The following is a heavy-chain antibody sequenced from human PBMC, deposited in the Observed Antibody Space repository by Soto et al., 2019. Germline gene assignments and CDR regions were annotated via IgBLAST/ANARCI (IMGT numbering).Heavy chain of an antibody. CDR3: GRGGVRASIDG. CDR2: INGDGSST. J-gene: IGHJ4*02. CDR1: GFVFRNYY. Sequence: EVQLVESGGRLIQPGESLRLSCAASGFVFRNYYMHWARQAPGKGLVWVSHINGDGSSTGYADSVKGRFTISRDNARNTLELPLNSLRGEDTAVYYSGRGGVRASIDGWGQGALVTVSS. D-gene: IGHD1-26*01. V-gene: IGHV3-74*01.